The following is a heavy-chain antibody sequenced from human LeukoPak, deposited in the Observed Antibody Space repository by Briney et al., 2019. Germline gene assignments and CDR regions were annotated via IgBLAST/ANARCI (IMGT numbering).Heavy chain of an antibody. CDR2: IKEDGSEN. V-gene: IGHV3-7*01. CDR1: GFTFSRYW. Sequence: GGSLRLSCAASGFTFSRYWMTWVRQAPGKGLEWVANIKEDGSENSYVESVKGRFTLSRDNAKNSLYLQLNSLRAEDTAVYFCARQRYSHYWVEGTLVTVSS. J-gene: IGHJ4*02. CDR3: ARQRYSHY. D-gene: IGHD3-9*01.